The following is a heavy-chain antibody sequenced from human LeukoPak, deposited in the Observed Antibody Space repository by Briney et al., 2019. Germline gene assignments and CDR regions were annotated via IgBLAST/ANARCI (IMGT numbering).Heavy chain of an antibody. CDR3: ARVFYYYDSSGREYFDY. CDR1: RGTFSSYA. CDR2: IIPIFGTA. J-gene: IGHJ4*02. D-gene: IGHD3-22*01. V-gene: IGHV1-69*13. Sequence: GASVKVSCKASRGTFSSYAISWVRQAPGQGLEWMGGIIPIFGTANYAQKFQGRVTITADESTSTAYMELSSLRSEDTAVYYCARVFYYYDSSGREYFDYWGQGTQVTVSS.